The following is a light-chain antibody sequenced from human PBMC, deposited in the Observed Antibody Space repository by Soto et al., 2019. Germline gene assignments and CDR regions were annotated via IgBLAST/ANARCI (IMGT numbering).Light chain of an antibody. CDR3: QQYSTLPHT. V-gene: IGKV3-20*01. Sequence: EIVLTQSPGTLSLSPGERATLSCRASQSVSSNNLAWYQQRPGQAPRVVIYGASTRATGIPERFSGSGSGTDFTLTISRLEPEDFVVYYCQQYSTLPHTFGQGTKLEVK. CDR2: GAS. CDR1: QSVSSNN. J-gene: IGKJ2*01.